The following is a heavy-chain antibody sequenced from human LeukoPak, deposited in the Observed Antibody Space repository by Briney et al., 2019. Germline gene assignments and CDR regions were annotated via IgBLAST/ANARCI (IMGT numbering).Heavy chain of an antibody. J-gene: IGHJ6*03. CDR3: ASTTVTNYYYMDV. V-gene: IGHV5-51*04. CDR2: IYPGDSDT. Sequence: GESLKISCKGSGYSFTSYWIGWVRQMPGKGLEWMGIIYPGDSDTRYSPSFQGQVTIPADKPISTAYLQWSSLKASDTAMYYCASTTVTNYYYMDVWGKGTTVTVSS. D-gene: IGHD4-17*01. CDR1: GYSFTSYW.